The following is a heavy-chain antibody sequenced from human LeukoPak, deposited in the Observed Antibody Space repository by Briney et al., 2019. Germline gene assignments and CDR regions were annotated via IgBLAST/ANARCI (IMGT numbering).Heavy chain of an antibody. CDR1: GGSFSGYY. Sequence: KTSETLSLTCAVYGGSFSGYYWSWIRQPPGKGLEWIGEINHSGSTNYNPSLKSRVTISVDTSKNQFSLKLSSVTAADTAVYYCARGARYSYGSLPRNWFDPWGQGTLVTVSS. CDR2: INHSGST. V-gene: IGHV4-34*01. CDR3: ARGARYSYGSLPRNWFDP. D-gene: IGHD5-18*01. J-gene: IGHJ5*02.